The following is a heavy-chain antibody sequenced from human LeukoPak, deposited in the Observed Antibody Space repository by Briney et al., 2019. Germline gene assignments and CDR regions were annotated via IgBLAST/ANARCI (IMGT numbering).Heavy chain of an antibody. Sequence: SETLSLTCTVSGGSISIYYWSWIRQPPGKGLEWIGYIYYSGSTNYNPSLKSRVTISVDTSKNQFSLKLSSVTAADTAVYYCARERYYYDSSGYLYYFDYWGQGTLVTVSS. J-gene: IGHJ4*02. CDR1: GGSISIYY. D-gene: IGHD3-22*01. CDR2: IYYSGST. CDR3: ARERYYYDSSGYLYYFDY. V-gene: IGHV4-59*01.